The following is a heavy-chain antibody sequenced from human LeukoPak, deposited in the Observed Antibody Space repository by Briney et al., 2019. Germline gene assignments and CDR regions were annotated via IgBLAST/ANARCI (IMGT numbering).Heavy chain of an antibody. D-gene: IGHD4-17*01. J-gene: IGHJ4*02. CDR2: IDPNSGGT. CDR3: ARGSGYGDSPGLH. Sequence: ASVKVSCKTSGYPFTRNYIHWIRQAPGQGLEWTGMIDPNSGGTIYAQKFQGRVTMTRDTSISTAYMEVNRLRSDDTAVYYCARGSGYGDSPGLHWGQGTLVTVSS. V-gene: IGHV1-2*02. CDR1: GYPFTRNY.